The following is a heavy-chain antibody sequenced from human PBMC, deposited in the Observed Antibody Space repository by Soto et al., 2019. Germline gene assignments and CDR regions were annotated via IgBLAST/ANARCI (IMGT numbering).Heavy chain of an antibody. CDR3: ASGGGLFDY. CDR2: INQDGSEK. D-gene: IGHD3-16*01. V-gene: IGHV3-7*01. CDR1: GFTSSSYW. Sequence: PGGSLRLSCSASGFTSSSYWMSWVRQAPGKGLEWVANINQDGSEKYYVDSVKGRFTISRDNAKNSLYLQMNSLRAEDTAVFYCASGGGLFDYWGQGTMVTVSS. J-gene: IGHJ4*02.